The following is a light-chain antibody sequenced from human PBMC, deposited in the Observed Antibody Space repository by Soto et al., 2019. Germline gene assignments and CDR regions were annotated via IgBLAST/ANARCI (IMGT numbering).Light chain of an antibody. CDR2: DAS. V-gene: IGKV3-11*02. J-gene: IGKJ2*01. CDR3: QQRSTLLYS. CDR1: QAVSIF. Sequence: EILLAQSPATLSLSPGERATLSGKASQAVSIFLAWYQQKPGQAPRLLILDASNTATGVPARFSGSGSGRDCTLTITSLEPGDFAVYYRQQRSTLLYSFGQGTKLEV.